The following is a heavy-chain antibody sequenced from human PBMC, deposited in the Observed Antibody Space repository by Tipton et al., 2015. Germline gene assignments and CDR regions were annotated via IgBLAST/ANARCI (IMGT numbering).Heavy chain of an antibody. CDR3: ARLDLRDGSNWIAGDL. J-gene: IGHJ2*01. CDR2: ISHSGNT. Sequence: TLSLTCTVSGDSISSDYYWGWIRQPPGKGLEWIGSISHSGNTYYNPSLKSRVTMSRDTSKNQFSLKLSSVTAADTAFYFCARLDLRDGSNWIAGDLWGRGTLVTVSS. CDR1: GDSISSDYY. D-gene: IGHD5-24*01. V-gene: IGHV4-38-2*02.